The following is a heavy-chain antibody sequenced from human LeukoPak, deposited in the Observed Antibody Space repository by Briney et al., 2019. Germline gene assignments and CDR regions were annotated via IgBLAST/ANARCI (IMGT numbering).Heavy chain of an antibody. CDR2: IYYSGST. D-gene: IGHD1-7*01. CDR3: ARETSGFDP. J-gene: IGHJ5*02. V-gene: IGHV4-61*08. CDR1: GGSINSGGYY. Sequence: SETLSLTCNVSGGSINSGGYYWSWIRQPPGKGLEWIGYIYYSGSTNYNPSLKSRVTISVDTSKNQFSLKLSSVTAADTAVYYCARETSGFDPWGQGTLVTVSS.